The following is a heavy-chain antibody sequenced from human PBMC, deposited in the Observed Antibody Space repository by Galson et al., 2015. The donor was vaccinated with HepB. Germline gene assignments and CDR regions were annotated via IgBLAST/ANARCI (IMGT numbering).Heavy chain of an antibody. CDR1: TSTFSFNT. V-gene: IGHV3-21*01. D-gene: IGHD1-26*01. Sequence: SLRLSCAASTSTFSFNTFYWVRQAPGKGLEWVSSISGSSGDIQYGDSVKGRFTISRDNAKTSLYLQMDSLRAEDTAVYYCARDKSGLDNAFDIWGQGTMVTVSS. CDR2: ISGSSGDI. CDR3: ARDKSGLDNAFDI. J-gene: IGHJ3*02.